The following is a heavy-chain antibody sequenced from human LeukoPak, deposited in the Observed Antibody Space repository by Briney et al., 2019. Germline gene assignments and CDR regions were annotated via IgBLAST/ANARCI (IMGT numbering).Heavy chain of an antibody. V-gene: IGHV1-46*01. CDR2: INPSGGST. CDR3: AREWTDSSGYYQQSLDH. J-gene: IGHJ4*02. CDR1: WYTFTPYY. Sequence: GASVKVSRKASWYTFTPYYIHLVRQAPGQGLEWMGKINPSGGSTSYAQKFQGRVTMTRDMSTSTVYMELSSLRSEDTAVYYCAREWTDSSGYYQQSLDHWGQGTLVTVSS. D-gene: IGHD3-22*01.